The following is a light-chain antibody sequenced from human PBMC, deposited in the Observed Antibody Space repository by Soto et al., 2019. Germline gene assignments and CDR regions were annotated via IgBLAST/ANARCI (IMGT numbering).Light chain of an antibody. J-gene: IGKJ1*01. Sequence: ENVLTQSPGTMSLSSGGATNGXXSSSQNVNNNYLVWYQQRPGQAPGXXIHGASTRAAGVPDRFTGSGAGTDFTLTINSLEPEDFAVYYCQQYGSSPWTFGQGTKVDIK. V-gene: IGKV3-20*01. CDR2: GAS. CDR1: QNVNNNY. CDR3: QQYGSSPWT.